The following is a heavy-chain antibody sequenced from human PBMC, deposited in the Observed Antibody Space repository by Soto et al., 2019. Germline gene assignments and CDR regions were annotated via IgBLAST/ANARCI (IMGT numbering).Heavy chain of an antibody. CDR3: AGCRDFWSGYCNWFDP. J-gene: IGHJ5*02. CDR2: IYYSGST. CDR1: GGSISSGDYY. D-gene: IGHD3-3*01. Sequence: SETLSLTCTVSGGSISSGDYYWSWIRQPPGKGLEWIGYIYYSGSTYYNPSLKSRVTISVDTSKNQFSLKLSSVTAADTAVYYCAGCRDFWSGYCNWFDPWGQGTQVTVSS. V-gene: IGHV4-30-4*01.